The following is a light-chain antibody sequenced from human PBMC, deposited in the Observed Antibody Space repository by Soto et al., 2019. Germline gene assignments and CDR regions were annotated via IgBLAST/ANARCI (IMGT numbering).Light chain of an antibody. J-gene: IGKJ4*01. CDR3: QQLDSYPLT. V-gene: IGKV1-9*01. CDR2: VAS. Sequence: DIQLTQSPSFLSASVGDRVTLTCRASQDISTYLAWYQQKPGKAPNPLIYVASTLQDGVPSRFSGTGSGTEFTLTITNLQPADFATYYCQQLDSYPLTFGGGTEVEIK. CDR1: QDISTY.